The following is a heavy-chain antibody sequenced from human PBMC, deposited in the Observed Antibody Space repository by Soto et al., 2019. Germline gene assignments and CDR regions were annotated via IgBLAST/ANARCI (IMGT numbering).Heavy chain of an antibody. J-gene: IGHJ6*02. CDR1: GGSITSAGDS. CDR2: IYHRGSH. Sequence: QLQLQESGSVLVKPSQTLSLTCAVPGGSITSAGDSWGWTRQPPGKCLEVSGEIYHRGSHNYNPSLKSRVTISVDRSTNQCSLKLSSVSAADTAAYYCDRVPDVWGQGSTVTVSS. CDR3: DRVPDV. V-gene: IGHV4-30-2*01.